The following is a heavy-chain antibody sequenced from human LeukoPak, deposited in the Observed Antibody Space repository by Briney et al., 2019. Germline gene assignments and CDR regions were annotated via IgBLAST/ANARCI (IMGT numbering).Heavy chain of an antibody. CDR3: ASLEWFGELHHAFDI. J-gene: IGHJ3*02. V-gene: IGHV4-59*01. Sequence: SETLSLTCTVSGGSISSYYWSWIRQPPGKGLEWIGYIYYSGSTNYNPSLKSRVTISVDTSKNQFSLKLSSVTAADTAVYYCASLEWFGELHHAFDIWGQGTMVTVSS. CDR1: GGSISSYY. CDR2: IYYSGST. D-gene: IGHD3-10*01.